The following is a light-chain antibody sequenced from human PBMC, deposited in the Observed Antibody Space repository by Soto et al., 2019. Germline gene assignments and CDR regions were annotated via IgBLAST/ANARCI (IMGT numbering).Light chain of an antibody. CDR3: QQFGGSPPYT. Sequence: EIVLTQSPGTLSLSPGERATLSCRASQSVSGNCLAWYQQKPGQAPRLLIYRASNRATGIPDRFSGSGSGTDFTLTISRLDPEDFAVYYCQQFGGSPPYTFGQGTKLEIK. CDR1: QSVSGNC. J-gene: IGKJ2*01. CDR2: RAS. V-gene: IGKV3-20*01.